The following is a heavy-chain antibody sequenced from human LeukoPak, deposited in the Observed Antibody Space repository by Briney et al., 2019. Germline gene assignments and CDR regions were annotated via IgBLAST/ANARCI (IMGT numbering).Heavy chain of an antibody. CDR2: IYYSGST. V-gene: IGHV4-39*07. D-gene: IGHD5-18*01. CDR3: ARTLLRYSYGPTNYYYYYYMDV. CDR1: GGSISSSSYY. Sequence: SETLSLTCTVSGGSISSSSYYWGWIRQPPGKGLEWIGSIYYSGSTYYNPSLKSRVTISVDTSKNQFSLKLSSVTAADTAVYYCARTLLRYSYGPTNYYYYYYMDVWGKGTTVTVSS. J-gene: IGHJ6*03.